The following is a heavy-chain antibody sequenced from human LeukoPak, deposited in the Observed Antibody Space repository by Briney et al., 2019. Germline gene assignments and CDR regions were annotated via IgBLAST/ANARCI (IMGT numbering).Heavy chain of an antibody. V-gene: IGHV4-4*08. Sequence: SDTLSLTCAVSAGSICNSYCSWARQPPGKGLEFIGYISTGGDINYSPSLRSRATMSINPSNNQLSLTLTSVTTADTAVYFYVRGPGRGYDLEPWGQGSLDTVSS. CDR2: ISTGGDI. J-gene: IGHJ5*02. CDR3: VRGPGRGYDLEP. D-gene: IGHD3-22*01. CDR1: AGSICNSY.